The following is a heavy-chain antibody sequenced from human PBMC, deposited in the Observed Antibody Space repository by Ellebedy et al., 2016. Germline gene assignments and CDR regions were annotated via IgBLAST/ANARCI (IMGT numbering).Heavy chain of an antibody. CDR3: ARVESNGWFPTEC. CDR2: IKQDGNEK. J-gene: IGHJ4*02. D-gene: IGHD6-19*01. Sequence: GGSLRLSCAASGFTFGDYWMSWVRQAPGKGLEWVATIKQDGNEKFYVDSVMGRFTISRDNAKNSLYLQMNSLRVEETAMFYCARVESNGWFPTECWGQGTLVTVSS. V-gene: IGHV3-7*01. CDR1: GFTFGDYW.